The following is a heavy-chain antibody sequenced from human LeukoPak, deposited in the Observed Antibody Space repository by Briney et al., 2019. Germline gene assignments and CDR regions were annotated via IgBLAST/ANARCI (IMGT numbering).Heavy chain of an antibody. CDR2: IGHTGSIT. Sequence: GGSLRLSCAGSGFTFGSYSMSWVRHAPGKGLEWVSYIGHTGSITDYADSVKGRFTVSRDNSKNTLYLQMNSLRAEDTAVYYCAKDLTPTYYDILTGSRPDAFDIWGQGTMVTVSS. J-gene: IGHJ3*02. V-gene: IGHV3-48*01. CDR3: AKDLTPTYYDILTGSRPDAFDI. D-gene: IGHD3-9*01. CDR1: GFTFGSYS.